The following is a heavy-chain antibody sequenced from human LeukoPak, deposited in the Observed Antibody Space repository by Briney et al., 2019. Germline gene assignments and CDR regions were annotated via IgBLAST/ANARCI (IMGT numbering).Heavy chain of an antibody. CDR1: GGSISSYY. J-gene: IGHJ4*02. V-gene: IGHV4-59*01. Sequence: SETLSLTCTVSGGSISSYYWSWIRQPPGKGLEWIGYIYYSGSTNYNPSLKSRVTMTRDTSISTAYMELSRLRSDDTAVYCCARGYCSGGSCYSVGWHFDYWGQGTLVTVSS. CDR3: ARGYCSGGSCYSVGWHFDY. D-gene: IGHD2-15*01. CDR2: IYYSGST.